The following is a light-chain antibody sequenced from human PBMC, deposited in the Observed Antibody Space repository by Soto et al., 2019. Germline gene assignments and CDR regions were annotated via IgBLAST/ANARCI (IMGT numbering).Light chain of an antibody. CDR1: QTTHTW. V-gene: IGKV1-5*01. Sequence: DIPMTQFPSTLSASVGDRVTITCRASQTTHTWLAWYQQKPGTAPKLLIYDASSLEGGVPSRFSASGSGTEFTLTISSLQPDDLATYYCQQDISYPYTFGQGTKVEIK. CDR2: DAS. J-gene: IGKJ2*01. CDR3: QQDISYPYT.